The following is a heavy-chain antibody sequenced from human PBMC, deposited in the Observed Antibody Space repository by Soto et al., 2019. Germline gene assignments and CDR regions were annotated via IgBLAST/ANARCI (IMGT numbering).Heavy chain of an antibody. CDR3: ARDPLVGGYCSSTSCRSNWFDP. CDR1: GFTFSSYS. D-gene: IGHD2-2*01. CDR2: ISSSSSTI. V-gene: IGHV3-48*01. J-gene: IGHJ5*02. Sequence: GGSLRLSCAASGFTFSSYSMNWVRQAPGKGLEWVSYISSSSSTIYYADAVKGRFTISRDNAKKSLYLQMNSLRAEDTAVYYCARDPLVGGYCSSTSCRSNWFDPWGQGTLVTVSS.